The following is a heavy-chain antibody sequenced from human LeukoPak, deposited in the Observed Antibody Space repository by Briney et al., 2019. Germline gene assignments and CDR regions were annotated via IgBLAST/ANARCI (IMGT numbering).Heavy chain of an antibody. CDR3: AKNYYDSGGVMVDDAFDM. D-gene: IGHD3-22*01. CDR2: IYHSGST. CDR1: GGSISSSNW. V-gene: IGHV4-4*02. J-gene: IGHJ3*02. Sequence: PSGTLSLTCVVSGGSISSSNWWSWVRQPPGKGLEWIGEIYHSGSTNYNPSLKSRVSISVDTSKNQFSLKLTSVTAADTAVYYCAKNYYDSGGVMVDDAFDMWGQGTMVSVSS.